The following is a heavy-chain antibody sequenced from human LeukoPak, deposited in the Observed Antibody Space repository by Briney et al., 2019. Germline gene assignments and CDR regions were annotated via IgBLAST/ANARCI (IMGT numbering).Heavy chain of an antibody. CDR1: GFTFDDYA. D-gene: IGHD6-13*01. J-gene: IGHJ4*02. V-gene: IGHV3-9*01. CDR2: ISWSGNDI. CDR3: ARSPMHAAGQFDY. Sequence: PGGSLRLSCAASGFTFDDYAMYWVRQAPGKGLEWVSSISWSGNDIGYAGSVKGRFTIPRDNAQNSLYLQMNSLRDEDTAFYYCARSPMHAAGQFDYWGQGTLVTVSS.